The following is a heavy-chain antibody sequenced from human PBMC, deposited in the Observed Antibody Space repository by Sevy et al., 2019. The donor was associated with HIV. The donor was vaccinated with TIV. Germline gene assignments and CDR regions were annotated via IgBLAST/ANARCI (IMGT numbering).Heavy chain of an antibody. V-gene: IGHV3-33*01. CDR1: GLTPSTYG. CDR2: IGFDGNNK. Sequence: GGSLRLSCAASGLTPSTYGIHWVRQAPGKGLEWVAVIGFDGNNKFYADSVKGRFTISRDDSKNTVFLQMDSLRAEDTAVSYCARDPRIYGDYLLAYLDYWGQGTLVTVSS. J-gene: IGHJ4*02. D-gene: IGHD4-17*01. CDR3: ARDPRIYGDYLLAYLDY.